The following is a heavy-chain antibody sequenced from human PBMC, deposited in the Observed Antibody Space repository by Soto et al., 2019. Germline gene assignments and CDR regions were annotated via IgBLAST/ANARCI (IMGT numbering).Heavy chain of an antibody. CDR1: GGTFSSYA. CDR3: ERESRYCSGGSCYFLPGIDY. D-gene: IGHD2-15*01. Sequence: QVQLVQSGAEVKKPGSSVKVACKASGGTFSSYAISWVRQAPGQGLEWMGGIIPIFGTANYAQKFQGRVTITADESTSTDYRELRSLRSEDTAVYYCERESRYCSGGSCYFLPGIDYWGQGTMVTVSS. V-gene: IGHV1-69*12. CDR2: IIPIFGTA. J-gene: IGHJ4*02.